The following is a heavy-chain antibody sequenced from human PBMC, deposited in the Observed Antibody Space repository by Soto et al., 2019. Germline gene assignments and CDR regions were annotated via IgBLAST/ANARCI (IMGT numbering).Heavy chain of an antibody. Sequence: EVQLVESGGGLVQPGRSLRLSCATSGFTFDDYAMHWVRQLPGKGLEWVSGISWDSGSKGYADSVKGRFTISRDNARNSLYLQMNSLRPDDTAFYYCAKDGRGGNADAYCSGLDVWGHGTSVTVSS. CDR1: GFTFDDYA. D-gene: IGHD2-15*01. CDR3: AKDGRGGNADAYCSGLDV. J-gene: IGHJ6*02. V-gene: IGHV3-9*01. CDR2: ISWDSGSK.